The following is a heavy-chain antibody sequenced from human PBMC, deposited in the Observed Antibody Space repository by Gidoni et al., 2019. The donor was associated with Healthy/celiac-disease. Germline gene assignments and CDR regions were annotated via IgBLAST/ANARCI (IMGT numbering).Heavy chain of an antibody. J-gene: IGHJ6*04. Sequence: QVQLPTWGAGRLKPSATLSITGTVSVASFSGSYWSGIRQPPGKGLEWIGEINHSGSANYNPSLKSRVTISVDTSKNQVSLKLSSLTAADTAGYYCARDFFRGPYDYYYDGMDVWGKGTTVTVSS. CDR2: INHSGSA. CDR1: VASFSGSY. CDR3: ARDFFRGPYDYYYDGMDV. V-gene: IGHV4-34*01. D-gene: IGHD3-16*01.